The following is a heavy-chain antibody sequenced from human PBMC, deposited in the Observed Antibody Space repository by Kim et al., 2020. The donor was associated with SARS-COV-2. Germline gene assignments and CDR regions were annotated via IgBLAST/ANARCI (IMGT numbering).Heavy chain of an antibody. D-gene: IGHD6-13*01. CDR2: IYYSGST. Sequence: SETLSLTCTVSGGSISSSSYYWGWIRQPPGKGLEWIGSIYYSGSTYYNPSLKSRVTISVDTSKNQFSLKLSSVTAADTAVYYCARRAAAAGPRDWYFDLWGRGTLVTVSS. J-gene: IGHJ2*01. V-gene: IGHV4-39*01. CDR1: GGSISSSSYY. CDR3: ARRAAAAGPRDWYFDL.